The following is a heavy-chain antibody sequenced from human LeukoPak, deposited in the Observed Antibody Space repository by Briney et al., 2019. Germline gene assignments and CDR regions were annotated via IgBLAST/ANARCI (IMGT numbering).Heavy chain of an antibody. J-gene: IGHJ1*01. D-gene: IGHD6-19*01. CDR1: GFTFDNYA. CDR2: ISWNSGTI. CDR3: ARAYKDRSLAGKKEFFQH. Sequence: GGSLRLSCAASGFTFDNYAMNWVRQVPGKGLEWVSLISWNSGTIGYADSVKGRFTISRDNANNFLYLQMNSLRAEDTALYYCARAYKDRSLAGKKEFFQHWGQGTLVTVSS. V-gene: IGHV3-9*01.